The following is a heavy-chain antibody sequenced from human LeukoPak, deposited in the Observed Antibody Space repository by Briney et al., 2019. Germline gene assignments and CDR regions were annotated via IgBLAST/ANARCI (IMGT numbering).Heavy chain of an antibody. V-gene: IGHV3-33*01. Sequence: GRSLRLSCAASGFTFSSYGMHWVRQAPGKGLEWVAVIWCDGSNKYYADSVKGRFTISRDNSKNTLYLQMNSLRAEDTAVYYCAAQFNDILTGYYNRPFDYWGQGTLVTVSS. D-gene: IGHD3-9*01. CDR1: GFTFSSYG. J-gene: IGHJ4*02. CDR3: AAQFNDILTGYYNRPFDY. CDR2: IWCDGSNK.